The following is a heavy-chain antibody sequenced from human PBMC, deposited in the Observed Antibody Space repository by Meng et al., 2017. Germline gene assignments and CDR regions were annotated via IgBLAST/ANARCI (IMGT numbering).Heavy chain of an antibody. CDR2: INHSGSN. D-gene: IGHD6-13*01. V-gene: IGHV4-34*01. Sequence: SQTLSPTCALYGGSFSGYYWSWSRQPPGKGLEWIGEINHSGSNNYNPSLRSRVTISVDTSKNQFSLKLSSVTAADTAVYYCARAGYSSSWWAPHFDYGGQGTLVTVSS. J-gene: IGHJ4*02. CDR1: GGSFSGYY. CDR3: ARAGYSSSWWAPHFDY.